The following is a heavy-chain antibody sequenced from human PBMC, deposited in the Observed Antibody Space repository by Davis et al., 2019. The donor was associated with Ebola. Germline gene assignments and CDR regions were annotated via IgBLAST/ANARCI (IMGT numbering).Heavy chain of an antibody. Sequence: PGGSLRLSCAASGFTFSSYSMNWVRQAPGKGLEWVSYISSSSSTIYYADSVKGRFTISRDNAKNSLYLQMNSLRDEDTAVYYCARVGGSSGWYFWAEFDYWGQGTLVTVSS. CDR3: ARVGGSSGWYFWAEFDY. J-gene: IGHJ4*02. CDR1: GFTFSSYS. V-gene: IGHV3-48*02. D-gene: IGHD6-19*01. CDR2: ISSSSSTI.